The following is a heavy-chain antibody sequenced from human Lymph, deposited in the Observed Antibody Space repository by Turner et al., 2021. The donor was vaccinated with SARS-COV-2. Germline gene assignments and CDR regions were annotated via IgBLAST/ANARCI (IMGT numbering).Heavy chain of an antibody. CDR1: GFTVSSNY. CDR2: IYIGGTT. Sequence: DVQLVDPGGGLIQPGGSLRLSCAASGFTVSSNYMSWVRQAPGKGLEWVSVIYIGGTTYYADSVKGRFTISRDNSKNTLYRQMNSLRAEDTAVYYCARDLGPLAFDIWGQGTMVTVSS. CDR3: ARDLGPLAFDI. V-gene: IGHV3-53*01. J-gene: IGHJ3*02.